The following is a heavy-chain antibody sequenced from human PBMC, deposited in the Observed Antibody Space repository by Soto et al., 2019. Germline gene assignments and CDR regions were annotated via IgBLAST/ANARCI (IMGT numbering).Heavy chain of an antibody. V-gene: IGHV1-24*01. J-gene: IGHJ4*02. CDR1: GYTLTEVS. CDR2: FDPEDGET. Sequence: ASVKVSCKVSGYTLTEVSMHWVRQAPGKGLEWMGGFDPEDGETIYAQKFQGRVTMTEDTSTDTAYMELSSLRSEDTAVYYCAALGYYDILTGYWVTPGKYYFDYWGQGTLVTVSS. CDR3: AALGYYDILTGYWVTPGKYYFDY. D-gene: IGHD3-9*01.